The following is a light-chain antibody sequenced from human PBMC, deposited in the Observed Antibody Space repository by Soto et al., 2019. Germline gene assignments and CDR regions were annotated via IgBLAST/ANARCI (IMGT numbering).Light chain of an antibody. CDR1: SSDVGSYNL. J-gene: IGLJ1*01. CDR2: EGS. V-gene: IGLV2-23*01. Sequence: SVLTQPASLSGSPWQSITISCTGTSSDVGSYNLVSWYQQHPGKAPKLMIYEGSKRPSGVSNRFSGSKSGNTASLTISGLQAEDEADYYCCSYAGSSTPYVFGTGTKVTVL. CDR3: CSYAGSSTPYV.